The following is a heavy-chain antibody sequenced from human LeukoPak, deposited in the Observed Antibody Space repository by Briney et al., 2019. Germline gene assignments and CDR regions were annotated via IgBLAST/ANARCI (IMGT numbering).Heavy chain of an antibody. J-gene: IGHJ4*02. D-gene: IGHD6-13*01. CDR2: IYYSGST. Sequence: SETLSLTCTVSGGSISSGGYYWSWIWQPPGKGLEWIGSIYYSGSTNYNPSLKGRVTISVDAFKNQFSLKLSSVTAADTAVYYCARHRSSIWAHFEYWGQGILVTVSS. CDR1: GGSISSGGYY. V-gene: IGHV4-61*08. CDR3: ARHRSSIWAHFEY.